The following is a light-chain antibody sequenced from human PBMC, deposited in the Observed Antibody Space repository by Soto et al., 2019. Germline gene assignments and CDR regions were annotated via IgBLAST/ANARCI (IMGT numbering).Light chain of an antibody. CDR3: AAWDGSLNGVV. Sequence: QSVLTQPPSASGTPGQGVTIPCSGSSSNIGSHTVNWYQQLPGTAPKLLVYSSNQRPSGVPDRFSGSKSGTSASLAISGLQSEDEADYYCAAWDGSLNGVVFGGGTKLTVL. J-gene: IGLJ2*01. V-gene: IGLV1-44*01. CDR2: SSN. CDR1: SSNIGSHT.